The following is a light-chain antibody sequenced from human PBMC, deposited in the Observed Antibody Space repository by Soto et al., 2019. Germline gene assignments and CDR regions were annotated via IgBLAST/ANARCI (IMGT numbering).Light chain of an antibody. J-gene: IGKJ4*01. Sequence: EIVMTQYPATLSVSPGERATLSCRASQSISSNLAWYQQKPGQSPRLLIYGASTRATGIPARFSGSGSGTEFTLTISSLQSEDFASYYCQQYNNWPPLTFGGGTKVEIK. V-gene: IGKV3-15*01. CDR3: QQYNNWPPLT. CDR2: GAS. CDR1: QSISSN.